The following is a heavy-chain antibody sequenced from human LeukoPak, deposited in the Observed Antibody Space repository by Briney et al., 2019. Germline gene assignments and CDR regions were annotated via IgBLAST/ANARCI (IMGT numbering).Heavy chain of an antibody. CDR3: ARAFRASSFDY. D-gene: IGHD2-21*01. J-gene: IGHJ4*02. CDR1: GGSISTDY. V-gene: IGHV4-59*01. CDR2: LHYSGST. Sequence: SETLSLTCTVSGGSISTDYWNWIRQPPGKGLEWIGYLHYSGSTNYNPSLKSRVTISVDTSKNQFSLKLGSVIAADTAVYYCARAFRASSFDYWGQGTLVTVSS.